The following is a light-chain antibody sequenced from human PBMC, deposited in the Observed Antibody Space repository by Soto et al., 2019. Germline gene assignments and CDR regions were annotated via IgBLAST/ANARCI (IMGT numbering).Light chain of an antibody. Sequence: ENVLTQSPGTLSLSPGERATLSCRASQVTSSYLSWYQQRPGQAPRLLIYGASSRATGIPDRFRGSGSGTDFTPTISRLEPADFAVYYCQQYSTSPISFGQGTRLEIK. CDR3: QQYSTSPIS. CDR2: GAS. J-gene: IGKJ5*01. CDR1: QVTSSY. V-gene: IGKV3-20*01.